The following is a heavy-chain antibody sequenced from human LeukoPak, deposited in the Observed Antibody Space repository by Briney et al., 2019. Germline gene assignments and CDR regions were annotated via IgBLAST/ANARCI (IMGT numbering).Heavy chain of an antibody. Sequence: GGSLRLSCAASGFTFNDAWMNWVRQAPGKGLEWIGRIKRKTEGGTTDYGAPVKGRFSISRDDSKNTAYLQMNSLKTEDTAFYYCTTGNFGPYWGQGTLVTVSS. D-gene: IGHD3-10*01. CDR2: IKRKTEGGTT. CDR1: GFTFNDAW. J-gene: IGHJ4*02. CDR3: TTGNFGPY. V-gene: IGHV3-15*07.